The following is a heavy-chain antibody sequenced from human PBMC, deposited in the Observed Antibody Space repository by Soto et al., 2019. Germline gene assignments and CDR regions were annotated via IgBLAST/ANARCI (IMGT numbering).Heavy chain of an antibody. CDR1: GGSLSGYY. D-gene: IGHD6-13*01. Sequence: ASETLSLTCAVYGGSLSGYYWSWIRQPPGKGLEWIGEINHSGSTNYNPSLKSRVTISVDTSKNQFSLKLSSVTAADTAVYYCARGGYAVIAAAGSPGGYYYGMDVWGQGTTVTVSS. V-gene: IGHV4-34*01. CDR3: ARGGYAVIAAAGSPGGYYYGMDV. CDR2: INHSGST. J-gene: IGHJ6*02.